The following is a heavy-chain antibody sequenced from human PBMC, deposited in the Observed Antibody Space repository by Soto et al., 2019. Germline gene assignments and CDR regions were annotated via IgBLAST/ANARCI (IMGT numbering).Heavy chain of an antibody. D-gene: IGHD3-10*01. CDR1: GFTFSSYS. V-gene: IGHV3-48*01. CDR3: AREGYYLGWFDP. Sequence: EVQLVESGGGLVQPGGSLRLSCAASGFTFSSYSMNWVRQAPGKGLEWVSYVSSSSSTIYYADSVKGRFTISRDNAQNSLYLQMDSLRAEDRAVYYCAREGYYLGWFDPWGQGTLVTVSS. J-gene: IGHJ5*02. CDR2: VSSSSSTI.